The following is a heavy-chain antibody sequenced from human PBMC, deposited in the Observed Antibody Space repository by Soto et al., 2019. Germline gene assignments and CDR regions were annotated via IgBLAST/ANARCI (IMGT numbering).Heavy chain of an antibody. Sequence: PSETLSLTCTVSGGSVSSGSYYWSWIRQPPGKGLEWIGYFYYSGSTNYNPSLKSRVTISVDTSKNQFSLKLSSVTAADTAVYYCARAVVVPAATAVGNWFDPWGQGTLVTVSS. CDR3: ARAVVVPAATAVGNWFDP. CDR1: GGSVSSGSYY. D-gene: IGHD2-2*01. V-gene: IGHV4-61*01. J-gene: IGHJ5*02. CDR2: FYYSGST.